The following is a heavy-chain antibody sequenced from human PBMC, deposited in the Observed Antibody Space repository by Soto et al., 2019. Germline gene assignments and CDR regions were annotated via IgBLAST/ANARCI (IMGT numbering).Heavy chain of an antibody. CDR3: ARGIWFGEMPNWFDP. CDR2: IYHSGST. CDR1: GGSISSGGYY. J-gene: IGHJ5*02. D-gene: IGHD3-10*01. V-gene: IGHV4-30-2*01. Sequence: SETLSLTCTVSGGSISSGGYYWSWIRQHPGKGLEWIGYIYHSGSTYYNPSLKSRVTISVDRSKNQFSLKLSSVTAADTAVYYCARGIWFGEMPNWFDPWGQGTLVTVSS.